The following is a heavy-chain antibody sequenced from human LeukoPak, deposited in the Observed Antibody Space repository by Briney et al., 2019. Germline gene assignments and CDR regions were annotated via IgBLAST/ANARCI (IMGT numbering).Heavy chain of an antibody. CDR1: GGSISSGGYY. Sequence: SETLSLTCTVSGGSISSGGYYWSWIRQHPGKGLEWIGYIYYSGSTNYNPSLKSRVTISVDTSKNQFSLKLSSVTAADTAVYYCARDGVRLGAFDIWGQGTMVTVSS. CDR3: ARDGVRLGAFDI. V-gene: IGHV4-61*08. D-gene: IGHD3-10*01. CDR2: IYYSGST. J-gene: IGHJ3*02.